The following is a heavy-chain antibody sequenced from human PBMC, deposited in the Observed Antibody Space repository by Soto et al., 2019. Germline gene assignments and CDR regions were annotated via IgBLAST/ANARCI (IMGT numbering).Heavy chain of an antibody. D-gene: IGHD6-19*01. CDR3: ARARIVVAGTIVDY. Sequence: PSETLSLTCAVSGYSLTSGYYCGWIRQPPGKGLEWIGSIYHSGDTYYNPSPKSRVTISVDTSKNHFSLKLTSVTAADTAVYYCARARIVVAGTIVDYWGQGTLVTVSS. CDR2: IYHSGDT. CDR1: GYSLTSGYY. J-gene: IGHJ4*02. V-gene: IGHV4-38-2*01.